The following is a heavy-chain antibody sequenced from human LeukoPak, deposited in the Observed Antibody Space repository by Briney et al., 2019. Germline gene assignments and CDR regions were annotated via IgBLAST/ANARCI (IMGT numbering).Heavy chain of an antibody. D-gene: IGHD3-22*01. CDR1: GFTFSNYW. Sequence: PGGSLRLSCAVSGFTFSNYWMHWVRQAPGKGLVWVSRIKTDGSSTRYADSVKGRFTISRDNAKNTLYLQMNSLRAEDTAVYYCARVGYYYDSSGYSFDYWGQEPWSPSPQ. CDR3: ARVGYYYDSSGYSFDY. J-gene: IGHJ4*01. V-gene: IGHV3-74*01. CDR2: IKTDGSST.